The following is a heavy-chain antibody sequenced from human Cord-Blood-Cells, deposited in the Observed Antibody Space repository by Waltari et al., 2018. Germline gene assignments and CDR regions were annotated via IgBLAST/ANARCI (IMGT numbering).Heavy chain of an antibody. D-gene: IGHD2-2*01. CDR1: GGSISSYY. CDR3: ARDLGIVVVPAANPNWYFDL. CDR2: IYTSGST. V-gene: IGHV4-4*07. J-gene: IGHJ2*01. Sequence: QVQLQESGPGLVKPSETLSLTCTVSGGSISSYYWRWIRPPAGKGLGWIGRIYTSGSTNYNPSLKSRVTMSVDTSKNQFSLKLSSVTAADTAVYYCARDLGIVVVPAANPNWYFDLWGRGTLVTVSS.